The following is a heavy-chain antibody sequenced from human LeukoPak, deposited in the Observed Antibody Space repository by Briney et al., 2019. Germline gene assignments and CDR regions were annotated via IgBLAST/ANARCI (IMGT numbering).Heavy chain of an antibody. V-gene: IGHV3-30*18. CDR1: GFTFSSYG. CDR2: ISYDGSNK. D-gene: IGHD3-10*01. J-gene: IGHJ4*02. CDR3: ANQGSGT. Sequence: HPGRSLRLSCAASGFTFSSYGMHWVRQAPGKGLEWVAVISYDGSNKYYADSVKGRFTISRDNSKNTLYLQMNSLRAEDTAVYYCANQGSGTWGQGTLVTVSS.